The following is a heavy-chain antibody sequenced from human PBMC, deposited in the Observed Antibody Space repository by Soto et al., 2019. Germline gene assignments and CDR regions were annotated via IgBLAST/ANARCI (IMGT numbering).Heavy chain of an antibody. Sequence: QVQLVQSGAEVKKPGSSVKVSCKASGGTFSSYAISWVRQAPGQGLEWMGGIIPIFGTANYAQKFQGRVTITADESTSTAYMELSSLRSEDTAVYYCVRELYGSGSYYRPYYYYYGMDVWGQGTTVTVSS. CDR1: GGTFSSYA. D-gene: IGHD3-10*01. CDR3: VRELYGSGSYYRPYYYYYGMDV. J-gene: IGHJ6*02. CDR2: IIPIFGTA. V-gene: IGHV1-69*01.